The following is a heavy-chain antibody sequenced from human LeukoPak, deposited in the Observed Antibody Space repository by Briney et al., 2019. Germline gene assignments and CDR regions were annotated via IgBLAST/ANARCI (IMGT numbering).Heavy chain of an antibody. V-gene: IGHV3-30*02. Sequence: PGGSLRLSCVVSGFTFSTYNMHWVRQAPGKGLEWVAFIRFDGSNKYYADSVKGRFTISGDNSKNTLYLQMNSLRAEDTAIYYCTKDFRYLFDPWGQGTLVTVSS. J-gene: IGHJ5*02. D-gene: IGHD1-1*01. CDR3: TKDFRYLFDP. CDR1: GFTFSTYN. CDR2: IRFDGSNK.